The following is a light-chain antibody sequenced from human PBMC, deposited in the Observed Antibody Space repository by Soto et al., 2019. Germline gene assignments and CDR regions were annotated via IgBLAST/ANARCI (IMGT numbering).Light chain of an antibody. Sequence: DIQMTQSPSSLSASAGDRVTITCRASQSISSYLNWYQQKLGKAPKLLIYAASTLQSGVPSRFSGSGSGTDFTLTISSLQPEDFATYYCQQSYSTLWTFGQGTKVEIK. CDR3: QQSYSTLWT. V-gene: IGKV1-39*01. J-gene: IGKJ1*01. CDR2: AAS. CDR1: QSISSY.